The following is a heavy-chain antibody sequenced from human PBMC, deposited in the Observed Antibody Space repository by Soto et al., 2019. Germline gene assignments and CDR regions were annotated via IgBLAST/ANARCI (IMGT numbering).Heavy chain of an antibody. CDR3: AKVNPLKVPAAWYYFDY. Sequence: EVQLLESGGGLVQPGGSLRLSCAASGFTFSSYAMSWVRQAPGKGLEWVSAISGSGGSTYYADSVKGRFTISRDNSKNTLYLQMNSLRVEDTAVYYCAKVNPLKVPAAWYYFDYWGQGTLVTVSS. CDR2: ISGSGGST. J-gene: IGHJ4*02. D-gene: IGHD2-2*01. V-gene: IGHV3-23*01. CDR1: GFTFSSYA.